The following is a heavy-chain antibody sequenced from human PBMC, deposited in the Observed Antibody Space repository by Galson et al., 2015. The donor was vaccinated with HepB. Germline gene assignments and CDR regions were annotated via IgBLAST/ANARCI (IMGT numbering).Heavy chain of an antibody. D-gene: IGHD6-13*01. CDR1: GFTFSSYD. CDR2: IGTAGDT. V-gene: IGHV3-13*01. J-gene: IGHJ6*02. CDR3: ARGVGDSSSDHLYYYYGMDV. Sequence: SLRLSCAASGFTFSSYDMHWVRQATGKGLEWVSAIGTAGDTYYPGSVKGRFTISRENAKNSLYLQMNSLRAGDTAVYYCARGVGDSSSDHLYYYYGMDVWGQGTTVTVSS.